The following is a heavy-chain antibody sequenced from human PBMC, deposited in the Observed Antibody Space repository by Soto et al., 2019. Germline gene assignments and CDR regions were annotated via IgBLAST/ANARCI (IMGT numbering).Heavy chain of an antibody. CDR3: AKLRGFSGPATPDF. J-gene: IGHJ4*02. V-gene: IGHV3-23*01. Sequence: GGSVRLSCAASGFSFSSFAMSWVRQAPGKGLEWVSLISDSGDDAYYADSVKGRFTISRDNSRNTLYLQVNSLRAEDTAVYYCAKLRGFSGPATPDFWGQGVPVTVSS. CDR2: ISDSGDDA. D-gene: IGHD2-15*01. CDR1: GFSFSSFA.